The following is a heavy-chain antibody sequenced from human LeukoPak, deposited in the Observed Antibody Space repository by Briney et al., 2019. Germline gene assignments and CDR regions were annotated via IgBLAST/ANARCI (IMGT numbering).Heavy chain of an antibody. CDR1: GYSFSNYD. V-gene: IGHV1-2*02. CDR2: INPNFGGT. D-gene: IGHD5-12*01. CDR3: ATTPEWATIPFGFDY. J-gene: IGHJ4*02. Sequence: ASVKVSCKASGYSFSNYDMHWVRQAPGQGLEWMGWINPNFGGTNYAREFQGRVTMTRDTSISTVYMELSRLRSDDTAVYYCATTPEWATIPFGFDYWGQGSLVTVSS.